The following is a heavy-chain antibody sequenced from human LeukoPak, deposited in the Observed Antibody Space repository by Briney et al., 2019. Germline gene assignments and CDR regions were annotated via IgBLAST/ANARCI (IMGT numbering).Heavy chain of an antibody. J-gene: IGHJ4*02. CDR1: GFTFSSYA. CDR3: AKDINRSVAVATIYFDY. V-gene: IGHV3-23*01. CDR2: IRSSGGST. Sequence: GGSLRLSCAASGFTFSSYAMSWVRQAPGKGLEWVSTIRSSGGSTYYADSVKGRFTISRDNSKNTLYLQMNSLRAEDTAVYYCAKDINRSVAVATIYFDYWGQGTLVTVSS. D-gene: IGHD5-24*01.